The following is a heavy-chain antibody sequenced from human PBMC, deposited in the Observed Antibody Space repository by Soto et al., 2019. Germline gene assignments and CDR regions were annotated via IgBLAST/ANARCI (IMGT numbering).Heavy chain of an antibody. CDR3: ARDPREVTFGGVIVFFDY. J-gene: IGHJ4*02. D-gene: IGHD3-16*02. CDR2: ISSSSSYI. Sequence: GGSLRLSCAASGFTFSSYSMNWVRQAPGKGLEWVSSISSSSSYIYYADSVKGRFTISRDNAKNSLYLQMNSLRAEDTAVYYCARDPREVTFGGVIVFFDYWGQGTLVTVSS. CDR1: GFTFSSYS. V-gene: IGHV3-21*01.